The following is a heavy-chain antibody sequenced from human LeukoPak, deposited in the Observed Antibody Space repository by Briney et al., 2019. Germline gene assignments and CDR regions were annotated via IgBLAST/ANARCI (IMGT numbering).Heavy chain of an antibody. V-gene: IGHV3-23*01. CDR1: GFTFYSYA. Sequence: PGGSLRLSCAASGFTFYSYAMNWVRQAPGKGLEWVSTISGTDGSTYYADSVKGRFTISRDNSKNTLYLQMNSLRAEDTALYYCARESYCTGGSCYSGRAFDVWGQGTMVTVSS. J-gene: IGHJ3*01. D-gene: IGHD2-15*01. CDR2: ISGTDGST. CDR3: ARESYCTGGSCYSGRAFDV.